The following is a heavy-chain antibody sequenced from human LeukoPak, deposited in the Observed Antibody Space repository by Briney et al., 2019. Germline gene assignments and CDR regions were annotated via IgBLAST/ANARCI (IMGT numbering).Heavy chain of an antibody. V-gene: IGHV4-34*01. CDR1: GGSFSGYY. Sequence: SETLSLTCAVYGGSFSGYYWSWIRQPPGKGLEWIGEINHSGSTNYNPSLTSRVTISVDTSKNQFSLKLSSVTAADTAVYYCARGPYYYDSSGCLDYWGQGTLATVSS. D-gene: IGHD3-22*01. J-gene: IGHJ4*02. CDR3: ARGPYYYDSSGCLDY. CDR2: INHSGST.